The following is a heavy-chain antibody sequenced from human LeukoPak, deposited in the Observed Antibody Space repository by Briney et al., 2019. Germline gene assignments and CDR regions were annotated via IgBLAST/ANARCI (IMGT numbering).Heavy chain of an antibody. CDR1: GYSFTGYN. D-gene: IGHD1-1*01. CDR3: VRDVHNWNDPY. Sequence: ASVKVSCTASGYSFTGYNMHWVRQAPGQGLEWMGWITPNSGATKYAQKFQGRVTLTTDTSINTAFLELIGLTSDDTAVYYCVRDVHNWNDPYWGQGTLVTVSS. V-gene: IGHV1-2*02. J-gene: IGHJ4*02. CDR2: ITPNSGAT.